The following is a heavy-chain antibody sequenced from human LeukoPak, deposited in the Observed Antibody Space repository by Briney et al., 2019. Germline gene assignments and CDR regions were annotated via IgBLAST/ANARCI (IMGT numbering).Heavy chain of an antibody. V-gene: IGHV1-46*01. CDR3: AGPLSVSGNRLGYFDL. CDR2: INPSGGST. J-gene: IGHJ2*01. D-gene: IGHD4-23*01. Sequence: ASVKVSCKASGYTFTSYYMHWVRQAPGQGLEWMGIINPSGGSTSYAQKFQGRVTMTRDTSTSTVYMELSSLRSEDTAVYYCAGPLSVSGNRLGYFDLWGRGTLVTVSS. CDR1: GYTFTSYY.